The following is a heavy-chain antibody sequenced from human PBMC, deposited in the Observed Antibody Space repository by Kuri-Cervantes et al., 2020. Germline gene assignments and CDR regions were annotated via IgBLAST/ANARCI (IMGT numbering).Heavy chain of an antibody. CDR1: GYTFTSYG. J-gene: IGHJ3*02. D-gene: IGHD2-8*01. Sequence: ASVKVSCKASGYTFTSYGFSWVRQAPGQGLEWMGWISTNDGDTNYSQQFQGRATMTRDTSISTAYMELSRLRSDDTAVYYCARSPRYCTNGVCHWAGAFDIWGQGTMVTVSS. CDR2: ISTNDGDT. CDR3: ARSPRYCTNGVCHWAGAFDI. V-gene: IGHV1-18*01.